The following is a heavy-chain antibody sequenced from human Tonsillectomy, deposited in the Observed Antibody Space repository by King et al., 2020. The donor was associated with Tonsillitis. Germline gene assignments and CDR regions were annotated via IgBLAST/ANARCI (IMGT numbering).Heavy chain of an antibody. V-gene: IGHV3-9*01. CDR1: GFTFDDYA. CDR2: IGWNSGTM. CDR3: AKAKYTWGAAGVGTDFDY. D-gene: IGHD6-13*01. J-gene: IGHJ4*02. Sequence: QLVQSGGDLVQPGRSLRLSCVVSGFTFDDYAMHWVRQVSGKGLEWVSGIGWNSGTMAYADSVKGRFTISRDNAKKSLYLQMDSLRPEDTAMYYCAKAKYTWGAAGVGTDFDYWGQGTLVTVSS.